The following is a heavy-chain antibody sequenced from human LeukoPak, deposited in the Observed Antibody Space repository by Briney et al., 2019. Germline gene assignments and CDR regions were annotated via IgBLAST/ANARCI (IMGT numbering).Heavy chain of an antibody. J-gene: IGHJ2*01. CDR3: ARDGYSYGLYFHL. Sequence: SETLSLTCAVYGGSFSGYYWSWIRQPPGKGLEWIGEINHSGSTNYNPSLKSRVTISVDTSKNQFSLKLSSVTAADTAVYYCARDGYSYGLYFHLWGRGTLVTVSS. D-gene: IGHD5-18*01. V-gene: IGHV4-34*01. CDR1: GGSFSGYY. CDR2: INHSGST.